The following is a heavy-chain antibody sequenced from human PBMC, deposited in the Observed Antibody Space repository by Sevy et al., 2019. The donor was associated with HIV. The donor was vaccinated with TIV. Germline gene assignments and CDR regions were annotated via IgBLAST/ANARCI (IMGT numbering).Heavy chain of an antibody. D-gene: IGHD2-2*01. CDR2: ISAYNGNT. V-gene: IGHV1-18*01. J-gene: IGHJ6*02. CDR1: GYTFTSYG. CDR3: ARDSPSIVVVPAAINYYYYGMDV. Sequence: ASVKVSCKASGYTFTSYGISWVRQAPGQGLEWMGWISAYNGNTNCAQTLQGRVTMTTDTSTSTAYMELRSLRSDDTAVYYCARDSPSIVVVPAAINYYYYGMDVWGQGTTVTVSS.